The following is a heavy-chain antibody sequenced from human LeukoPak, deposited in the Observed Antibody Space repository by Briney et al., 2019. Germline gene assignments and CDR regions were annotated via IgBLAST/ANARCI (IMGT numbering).Heavy chain of an antibody. J-gene: IGHJ4*02. V-gene: IGHV3-7*01. CDR3: ARDRSDYYDSSGHYYYFDY. D-gene: IGHD3-22*01. Sequence: PGGSLRLSCAASGFTFSSSWMSWVRQAPGKGLEWVANIQQDGSDKYYVDSVKGRFTISRDNAKNSLSLQMNSLRAEDTAVYYCARDRSDYYDSSGHYYYFDYWGQGTLVTVSS. CDR1: GFTFSSSW. CDR2: IQQDGSDK.